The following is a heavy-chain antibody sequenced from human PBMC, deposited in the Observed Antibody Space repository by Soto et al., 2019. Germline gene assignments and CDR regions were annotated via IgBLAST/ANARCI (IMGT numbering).Heavy chain of an antibody. CDR2: ISYDGSNK. CDR3: ARERYYDFWSGYPDYYYYGMDV. D-gene: IGHD3-3*01. Sequence: GGSLRLSCSASAFSFSSYAMHWVRQAPGKRLERVAVISYDGSNKYYADSVKGRFTISRDNSKNTLYLQMNSLRAEDTAVYYSARERYYDFWSGYPDYYYYGMDVWGQGTTVTVSS. V-gene: IGHV3-30-3*01. CDR1: AFSFSSYA. J-gene: IGHJ6*02.